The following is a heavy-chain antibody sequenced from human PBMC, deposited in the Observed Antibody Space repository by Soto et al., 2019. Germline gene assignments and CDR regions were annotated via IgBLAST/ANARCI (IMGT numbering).Heavy chain of an antibody. CDR1: GFTFNTYD. D-gene: IGHD6-19*01. CDR2: IGTAGDT. V-gene: IGHV3-13*01. J-gene: IGHJ4*02. CDR3: ARGPVTSAWELDY. Sequence: EVQLVESGGGLVQPGGSLRLSCAASGFTFNTYDMYWVRQATGGGLEWVSVIGTAGDTYYAASVKGRFTISRENAKNSLYLQRNSLRAGDTAVYYCARGPVTSAWELDYWGQGTLVTVSS.